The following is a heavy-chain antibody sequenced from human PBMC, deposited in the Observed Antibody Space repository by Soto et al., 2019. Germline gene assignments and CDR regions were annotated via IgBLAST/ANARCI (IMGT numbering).Heavy chain of an antibody. V-gene: IGHV1-2*02. CDR3: ARARYSGSFNSFDY. J-gene: IGHJ4*02. CDR1: GYTFTDDY. D-gene: IGHD1-26*01. CDR2: INPDTGDT. Sequence: GASVKVSCKASGYTFTDDYIHWVRQAPGQGLAWMGWINPDTGDTNYAQNFQGRVTMTRDTSISTMYIELNRLTSDDTAVYYCARARYSGSFNSFDYWGQGTLVTVSS.